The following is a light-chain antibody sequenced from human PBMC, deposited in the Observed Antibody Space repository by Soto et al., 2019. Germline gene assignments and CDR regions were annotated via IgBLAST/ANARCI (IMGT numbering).Light chain of an antibody. V-gene: IGKV3-11*01. CDR1: QSVSNY. CDR2: DTF. CDR3: QQRSNWPPIT. Sequence: EIVLTQSPGTLSVSPGERSTLACMASQSVSNYLAWYQQRPGQAPRLLIYDTFNRATGIPDRFSGSGSGTDFTLTILSLEPEDSAVYYCQQRSNWPPITFGQGTRLEIK. J-gene: IGKJ5*01.